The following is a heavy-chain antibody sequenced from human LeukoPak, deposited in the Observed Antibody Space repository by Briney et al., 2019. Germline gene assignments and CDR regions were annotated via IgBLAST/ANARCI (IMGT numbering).Heavy chain of an antibody. V-gene: IGHV1-2*02. CDR2: INPNSGDT. J-gene: IGHJ4*02. D-gene: IGHD1-26*01. CDR1: GYTFTGYY. Sequence: ASVKVSCKASGYTFTGYYMHWVRQAPGQGLEWMGWINPNSGDTNYAQKFQGRVTMTRDTSISTAYMELSRLRSDDTAVYYCARVVWELPFDYWGQGTLVTVSS. CDR3: ARVVWELPFDY.